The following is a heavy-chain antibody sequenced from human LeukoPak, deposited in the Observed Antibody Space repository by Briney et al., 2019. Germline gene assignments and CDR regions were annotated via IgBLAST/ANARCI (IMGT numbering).Heavy chain of an antibody. V-gene: IGHV3-23*01. CDR3: ANPREQQLVLPFDY. CDR1: GFTFSSYA. D-gene: IGHD6-13*01. Sequence: GGSLRLSCAASGFTFSSYAMSWVRQAPGKGLEWVSAISGSGGSTYYADSVKGRFTISRDNSMNTLYLQMNSLRAEDTAVYYCANPREQQLVLPFDYWGQGTLVTVSS. CDR2: ISGSGGST. J-gene: IGHJ4*02.